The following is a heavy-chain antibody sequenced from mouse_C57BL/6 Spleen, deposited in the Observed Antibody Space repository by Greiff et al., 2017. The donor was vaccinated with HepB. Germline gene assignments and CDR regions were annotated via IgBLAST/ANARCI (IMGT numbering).Heavy chain of an antibody. CDR3: TGDYDGGFAY. CDR1: GFTFSNYW. J-gene: IGHJ3*01. V-gene: IGHV6-3*01. CDR2: IRLKSDNYGT. Sequence: EVKVEESGGGLVQPGGSMKLSCVASGFTFSNYWMNWVRQSPEKGLEWVAQIRLKSDNYGTHYAESVKGRFTISRDDSKSRVYLQMNNLRAEDTGIYYCTGDYDGGFAYWGQGTLVTVSA. D-gene: IGHD2-4*01.